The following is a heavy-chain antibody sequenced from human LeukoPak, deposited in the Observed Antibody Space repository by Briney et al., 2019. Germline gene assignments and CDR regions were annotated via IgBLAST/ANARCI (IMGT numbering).Heavy chain of an antibody. J-gene: IGHJ4*02. Sequence: GASVKVSCKASGYTFTGYYMHWVRQAPGQGLDWMGWIKPNSGDTFSAQRFQGRVTMTWDTSINTAYMELSSLRSDDTALYYCARGSNIGWYYFDYWGQGTLVTISS. V-gene: IGHV1-2*02. CDR1: GYTFTGYY. CDR3: ARGSNIGWYYFDY. D-gene: IGHD6-19*01. CDR2: IKPNSGDT.